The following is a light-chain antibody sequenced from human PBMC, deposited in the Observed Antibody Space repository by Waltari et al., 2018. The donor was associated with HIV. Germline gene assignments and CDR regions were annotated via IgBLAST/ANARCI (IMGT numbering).Light chain of an antibody. V-gene: IGLV2-23*02. CDR1: SSDVWSYNL. CDR2: EVS. CDR3: CSYAGSSTFDVV. Sequence: GQSITISCTGTSSDVWSYNLVSWYQQHPGKAPKLMIYEVSKRPPGVSNRFSGSKSGNTASLTISGLQAEDEADYYCCSYAGSSTFDVVFGGGTKLTVL. J-gene: IGLJ2*01.